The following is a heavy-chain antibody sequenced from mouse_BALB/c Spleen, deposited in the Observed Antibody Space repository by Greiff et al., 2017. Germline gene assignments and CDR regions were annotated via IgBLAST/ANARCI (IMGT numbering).Heavy chain of an antibody. V-gene: IGHV14-3*02. D-gene: IGHD2-4*01. CDR2: IDPANGNT. J-gene: IGHJ3*01. CDR1: GFNINDTY. Sequence: EVQLQQSGAELVKPGASVKLSCTASGFNINDTYMHWVKQRPEQGLEWIGRIDPANGNTKYDPKFQGKATITADTSSNTAYLQLSSLTSEDTAVYYGARSDYDYDPFAYWGQGTLVTVSA. CDR3: ARSDYDYDPFAY.